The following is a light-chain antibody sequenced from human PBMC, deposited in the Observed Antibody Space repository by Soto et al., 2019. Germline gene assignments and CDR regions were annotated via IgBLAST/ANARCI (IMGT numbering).Light chain of an antibody. Sequence: QSVLTQPPSVSGSPGQSGTISCTGTSSDVGSYNRVSWYQQPPGTAPKLMIYEVSDRPSGVPDRFSGSKSGNTASLTISGLQAEDEADYYCSSYTSSSTYVFGTGTKLTVL. J-gene: IGLJ1*01. V-gene: IGLV2-18*02. CDR1: SSDVGSYNR. CDR2: EVS. CDR3: SSYTSSSTYV.